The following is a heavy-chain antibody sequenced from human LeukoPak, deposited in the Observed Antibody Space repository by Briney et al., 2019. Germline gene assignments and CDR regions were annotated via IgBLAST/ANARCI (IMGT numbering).Heavy chain of an antibody. Sequence: ASVKVSCKASGYTFTSYGISWVRQAPGQGLEWMGWISAYNGNTNYAQKLQGRVTMTTDTSTSTAYMELRSLRSDDTAVYYCARDLFGYDSSGYGGDYWGQGTLVTVSP. CDR1: GYTFTSYG. V-gene: IGHV1-18*01. D-gene: IGHD3-22*01. CDR3: ARDLFGYDSSGYGGDY. CDR2: ISAYNGNT. J-gene: IGHJ4*02.